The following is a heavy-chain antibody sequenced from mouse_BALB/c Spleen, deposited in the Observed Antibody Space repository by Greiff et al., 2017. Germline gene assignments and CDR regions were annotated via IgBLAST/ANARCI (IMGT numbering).Heavy chain of an antibody. CDR3: ARGYYYGSSFDY. D-gene: IGHD1-1*01. J-gene: IGHJ2*01. CDR2: ISNGGST. V-gene: IGHV5-6-5*01. CDR1: GFTFSSYT. Sequence: VQLKESGGGLVQPGGSLKLSCAASGFTFSSYTMSWVRQTPEKRLEWVAYISNGGSTYYPDSVKGRFTISRDNARNILYLQMSSLRSEDTAMYYCARGYYYGSSFDYWGQGTTLTVSS.